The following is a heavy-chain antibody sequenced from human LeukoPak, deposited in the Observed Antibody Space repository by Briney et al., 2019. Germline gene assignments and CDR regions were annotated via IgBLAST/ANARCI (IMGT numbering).Heavy chain of an antibody. CDR1: GYTFTGYY. D-gene: IGHD3-10*01. V-gene: IGHV1-2*02. CDR2: INPNSGGT. CDR3: ARRWFGEYTYDY. Sequence: ASVKVSCKASGYTFTGYYMHWVRQAPGQGLEWMGWINPNSGGTNYAQKFQGRVTMTRDTSISTAYMELSRLRSGDTAVYYCARRWFGEYTYDYWGQGTLVTVSS. J-gene: IGHJ4*02.